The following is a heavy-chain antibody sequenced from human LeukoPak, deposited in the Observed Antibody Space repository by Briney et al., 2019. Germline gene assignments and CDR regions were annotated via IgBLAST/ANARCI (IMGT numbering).Heavy chain of an antibody. J-gene: IGHJ6*03. CDR3: ARSIVVVPAAKGGFSALNYYYMDV. D-gene: IGHD2-2*01. CDR2: IYYSGST. V-gene: IGHV4-59*11. Sequence: SETLSLTCTVSGGSISSHYWSWIRQPPGKGLEWIGYIYYSGSTNYNPSLKSRVTISVDTSKNQFSLKLSSVTAADTAVYYCARSIVVVPAAKGGFSALNYYYMDVWGKGTTVTVSS. CDR1: GGSISSHY.